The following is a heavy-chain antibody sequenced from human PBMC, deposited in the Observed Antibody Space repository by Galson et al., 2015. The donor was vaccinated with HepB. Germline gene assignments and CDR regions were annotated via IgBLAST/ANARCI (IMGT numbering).Heavy chain of an antibody. V-gene: IGHV1-2*02. J-gene: IGHJ4*02. CDR1: GYTFTGYY. Sequence: SVKVSCKASGYTFTGYYMHWVRQAPGQGLEWMGWINPNSGGTNYAQKFQGRVTMTRDTSISTAYMELSRLRSDDTAVYYCARVISGDYTESYYFDYWGQGTLATVSS. D-gene: IGHD4-17*01. CDR3: ARVISGDYTESYYFDY. CDR2: INPNSGGT.